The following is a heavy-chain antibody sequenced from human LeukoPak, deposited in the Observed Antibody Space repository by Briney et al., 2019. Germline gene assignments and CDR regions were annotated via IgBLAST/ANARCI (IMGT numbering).Heavy chain of an antibody. Sequence: GGSLRLSCAASGFTFSSYEMNWVHQAPGKGLEWVSYISTSGNTRYYADSVKGRFTISRDNAKNSLYLQMNSLRVEDTAVYYCARELSGTTSYYFDYWGQGTLVTVSS. CDR2: ISTSGNTR. D-gene: IGHD1-7*01. CDR1: GFTFSSYE. V-gene: IGHV3-48*03. CDR3: ARELSGTTSYYFDY. J-gene: IGHJ4*02.